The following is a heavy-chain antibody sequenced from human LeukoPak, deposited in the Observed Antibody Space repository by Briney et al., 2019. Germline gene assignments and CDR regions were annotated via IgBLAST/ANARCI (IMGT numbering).Heavy chain of an antibody. J-gene: IGHJ4*02. D-gene: IGHD3-22*01. V-gene: IGHV1-2*02. CDR1: GYTFTGYY. CDR3: ARERPLKYDSSGNPDY. CDR2: INPHSGGT. Sequence: ASVKVSCKASGYTFTGYYMHWVRQAPGQGLECMGCINPHSGGTNYAQKFQGRVTMTRDTSISTAYMELSRLRSDDTAVYYCARERPLKYDSSGNPDYWGQGTLVTVSS.